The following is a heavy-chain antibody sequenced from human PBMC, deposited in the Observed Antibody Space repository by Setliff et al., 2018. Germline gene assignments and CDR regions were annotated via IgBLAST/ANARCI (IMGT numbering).Heavy chain of an antibody. Sequence: ASVKVSCKTSGYSFTDYYIHWVRQVPGQGLEWMGWISVYNSNTNYAEKLRGRVTMTIDTSTSTAYMELRSLRSDDTAVYYCARVPRLEWLLPTFDSWGQGTLVTVSS. V-gene: IGHV1-18*04. D-gene: IGHD3-3*01. J-gene: IGHJ4*02. CDR3: ARVPRLEWLLPTFDS. CDR2: ISVYNSNT. CDR1: GYSFTDYY.